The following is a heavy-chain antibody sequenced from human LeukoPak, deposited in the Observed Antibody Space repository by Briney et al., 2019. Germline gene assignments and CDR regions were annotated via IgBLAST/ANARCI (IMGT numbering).Heavy chain of an antibody. CDR3: AKDANYDSSGYRPTAGY. CDR1: GFTFSNYS. J-gene: IGHJ4*02. D-gene: IGHD3-22*01. CDR2: INADGGST. Sequence: PGGSLRLSCAASGFTFSNYSMHWVRQAPGKGLEWMSPINADGGSTNYADSVQGRFTITRDNSKNTLYLQMNSLRAEARPVFYWAKDANYDSSGYRPTAGYWGQGTLVTVSS. V-gene: IGHV3-23*01.